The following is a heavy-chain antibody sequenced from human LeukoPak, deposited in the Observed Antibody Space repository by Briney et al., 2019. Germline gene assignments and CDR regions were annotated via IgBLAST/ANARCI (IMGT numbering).Heavy chain of an antibody. Sequence: ASVKVSCKASGGTFTSYAITWVRQVPEQGLEWMGEIVPIFGTANYALKFQGRVTMTSDMSTSTVYMELSSLRSEDTAVYSCARGVTARGFYYYMDIWGNGTTVTISS. CDR2: IVPIFGTA. D-gene: IGHD2-21*02. CDR1: GGTFTSYA. V-gene: IGHV1-69*05. CDR3: ARGVTARGFYYYMDI. J-gene: IGHJ6*03.